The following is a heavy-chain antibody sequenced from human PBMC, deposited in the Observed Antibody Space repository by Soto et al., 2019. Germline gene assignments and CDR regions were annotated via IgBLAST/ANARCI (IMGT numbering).Heavy chain of an antibody. Sequence: GGSLRLSCAASGFTFSIYAMTWVRQSPGKRLEWVSSMRRTGDNTYYADSVKGRFTISRDNSKNTLYLQMNSLSAEDTAIYYCAKDQSNSNPLYYFDFWGPGTLVTVS. J-gene: IGHJ4*02. CDR1: GFTFSIYA. D-gene: IGHD3-22*01. CDR2: MRRTGDNT. V-gene: IGHV3-23*01. CDR3: AKDQSNSNPLYYFDF.